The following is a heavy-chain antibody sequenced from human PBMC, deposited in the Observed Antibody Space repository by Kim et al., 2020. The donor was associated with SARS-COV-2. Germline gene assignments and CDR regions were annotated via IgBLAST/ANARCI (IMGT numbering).Heavy chain of an antibody. D-gene: IGHD2-15*01. J-gene: IGHJ1*01. CDR3: ASDCSGSETYAKRGED. Sequence: GGSLRLSCAASGFIFSSYSMNWVRQVPGKGLECISYISSTSSTIYYADSVKGRFTISRDNAQNSLYLQMDNLRDEDTAVYYCASDCSGSETYAKRGEDWGQGAPVTVSS. V-gene: IGHV3-48*02. CDR2: ISSTSSTI. CDR1: GFIFSSYS.